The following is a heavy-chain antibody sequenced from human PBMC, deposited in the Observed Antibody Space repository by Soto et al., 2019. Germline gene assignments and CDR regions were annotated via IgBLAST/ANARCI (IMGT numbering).Heavy chain of an antibody. CDR3: SRSLDF. CDR1: GFTFSSFW. J-gene: IGHJ4*02. CDR2: INPDGSET. V-gene: IGHV3-7*01. Sequence: GGSLRLSCAASGFTFSSFWMDWVRQAPGKGLEWVANINPDGSETHYVDSVKGRFTISRDNAKNSLYLQMSSLTAEDSALYYCSRSLDFWGQATRVTVSS.